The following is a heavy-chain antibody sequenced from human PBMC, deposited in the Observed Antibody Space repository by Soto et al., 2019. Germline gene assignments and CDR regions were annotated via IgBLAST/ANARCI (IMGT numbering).Heavy chain of an antibody. V-gene: IGHV1-69*13. Sequence: SVKVSCKASGGTFSSYSISWVLQAPGQGLEWMGGIIPIFGTANYAQKFQGRVTITADESTSTAYMELNSLRSEDTAVYYCARARGKFITLDYWGQGTLVTVSS. CDR1: GGTFSSYS. CDR2: IIPIFGTA. D-gene: IGHD3-22*01. J-gene: IGHJ4*02. CDR3: ARARGKFITLDY.